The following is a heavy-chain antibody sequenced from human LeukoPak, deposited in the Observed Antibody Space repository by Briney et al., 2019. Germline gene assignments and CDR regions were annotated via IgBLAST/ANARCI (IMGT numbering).Heavy chain of an antibody. V-gene: IGHV3-30*07. CDR2: ISYDGSNK. J-gene: IGHJ4*02. Sequence: GRSLRLSCAASGFTFSSYAMHWVRQAPGKGLEWVAVISYDGSNKYYADSVKGRFTISRDNAKNSLYLQMNSLRAEDTAVYYCARREGSCWGQGTLVTVSS. CDR3: ARREGSC. CDR1: GFTFSSYA. D-gene: IGHD6-13*01.